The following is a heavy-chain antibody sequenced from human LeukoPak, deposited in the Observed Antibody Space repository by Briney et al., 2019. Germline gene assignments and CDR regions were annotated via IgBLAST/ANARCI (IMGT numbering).Heavy chain of an antibody. Sequence: GGSLRLSCAASGFTFGSYSMNWVRQAPGKGLEWVSSISSSSSYIYYADSVKGRFTISRDNAKNSLYLQMNSLRAEDTAVYYCARVGGSRWLQFPVYADYWGQGTLVTVSS. CDR2: ISSSSSYI. D-gene: IGHD5-24*01. CDR1: GFTFGSYS. CDR3: ARVGGSRWLQFPVYADY. V-gene: IGHV3-21*01. J-gene: IGHJ4*02.